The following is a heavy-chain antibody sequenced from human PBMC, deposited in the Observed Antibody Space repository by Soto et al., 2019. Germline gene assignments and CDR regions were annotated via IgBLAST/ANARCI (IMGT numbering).Heavy chain of an antibody. V-gene: IGHV4-31*03. Sequence: SETLSLTCTVSGGSISSGGYYWSWIRQHPGKGLEWIGYIYYSGSTYYNPSLKSRVTISVDTSKNQFSLKLSSVTAADTAVYYCARDFGYQLHNWFDPWGQGTLVTVSS. J-gene: IGHJ5*02. CDR3: ARDFGYQLHNWFDP. CDR1: GGSISSGGYY. CDR2: IYYSGST. D-gene: IGHD2-2*01.